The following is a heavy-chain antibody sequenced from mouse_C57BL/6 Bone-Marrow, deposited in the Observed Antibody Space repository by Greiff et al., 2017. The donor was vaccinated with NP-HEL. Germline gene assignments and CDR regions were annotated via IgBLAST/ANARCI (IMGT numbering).Heavy chain of an antibody. Sequence: QVQLKESGAELARPGASVKLSCKASGYTFTSYGISWVKQRPGQGLEWIGEIYPRSGNTYYNEKFKGKATLTADKSSSTAYMELRSLTSEDSAVYFCGRRGLLRYYFGYWGQGTTLTVSS. J-gene: IGHJ2*01. CDR3: GRRGLLRYYFGY. CDR1: GYTFTSYG. V-gene: IGHV1-81*01. D-gene: IGHD2-3*01. CDR2: IYPRSGNT.